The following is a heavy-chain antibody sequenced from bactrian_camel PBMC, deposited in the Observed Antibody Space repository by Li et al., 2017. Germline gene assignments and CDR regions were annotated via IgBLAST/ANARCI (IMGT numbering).Heavy chain of an antibody. Sequence: HVQLVESGGGSVQAGGTLRLSCAASGQSYSRYDDWCMAWFRQAPGKERDGVAAIDNDGSTTYADSVKGRFTISRDNAKNMVYLHMTSLKPEDTGVYYCARDYKSGDYRDDFGYWGQGTQVTVS. CDR1: GQSYSRYD. J-gene: IGHJ6*01. V-gene: IGHV3S53*01. CDR2: IDNDGST. D-gene: IGHD4*01. CDR3: ARDYKSGDYRDDFGY.